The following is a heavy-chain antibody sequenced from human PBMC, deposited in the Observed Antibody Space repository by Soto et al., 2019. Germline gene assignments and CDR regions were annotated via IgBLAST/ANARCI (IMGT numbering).Heavy chain of an antibody. Sequence: SQTLSLTCAISGDSVSSNSAAWNWIRQSPSRGLEWLGRTYYRSKWYNDYAVSVKSRITINPDTSKNQFSLQLNSVTPEDTAVYYCARAPRRLGIAARRVNVYYYMDVWGKGTTVTVSS. CDR3: ARAPRRLGIAARRVNVYYYMDV. J-gene: IGHJ6*03. CDR1: GDSVSSNSAA. V-gene: IGHV6-1*01. D-gene: IGHD6-6*01. CDR2: TYYRSKWYN.